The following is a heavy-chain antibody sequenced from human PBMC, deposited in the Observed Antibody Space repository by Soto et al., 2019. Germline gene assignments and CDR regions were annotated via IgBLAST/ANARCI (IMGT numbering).Heavy chain of an antibody. CDR1: GGSVSSSSYY. Sequence: SETLSLTCTVSGGSVSSSSYYWGWIRQPPGKGLEWIGSIYYSGGTYYNPSLKSRVTVSGDTSKSQFSLRLSSVTAADTAVYYCARHVDYGDYHTDYWGQGTLVTVSS. V-gene: IGHV4-39*01. D-gene: IGHD4-17*01. CDR2: IYYSGGT. CDR3: ARHVDYGDYHTDY. J-gene: IGHJ4*02.